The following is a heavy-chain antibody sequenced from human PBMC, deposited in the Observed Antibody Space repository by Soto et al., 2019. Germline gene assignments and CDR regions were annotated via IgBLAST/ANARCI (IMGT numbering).Heavy chain of an antibody. J-gene: IGHJ6*02. CDR1: GFTFSSYS. D-gene: IGHD5-18*01. CDR3: ATVDTAMSGGMDV. Sequence: EVQLVESGGGLVKPGGSLRLSCAASGFTFSSYSMNWVRQAPGKGLEWVSSISSSRSYIYYADSVKGRFTISRDNAKNSLYLQMNSLRAEDTAVYYCATVDTAMSGGMDVWGQGTTVTVSS. CDR2: ISSSRSYI. V-gene: IGHV3-21*01.